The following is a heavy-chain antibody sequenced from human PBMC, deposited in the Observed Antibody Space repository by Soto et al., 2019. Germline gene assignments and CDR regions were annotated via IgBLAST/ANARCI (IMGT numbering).Heavy chain of an antibody. V-gene: IGHV1-69*13. CDR1: GGTFSSYA. Sequence: SVKVSCKASGGTFSSYAISWVRQAPGQGLEWMGGIIPLFGTANYAQKFQGRVTITADESTSTAYMELSRLRSEDTAVYYCARGGVDTAMVTDYYYYGMDVWGQGTTVTVSS. CDR2: IIPLFGTA. CDR3: ARGGVDTAMVTDYYYYGMDV. D-gene: IGHD5-18*01. J-gene: IGHJ6*02.